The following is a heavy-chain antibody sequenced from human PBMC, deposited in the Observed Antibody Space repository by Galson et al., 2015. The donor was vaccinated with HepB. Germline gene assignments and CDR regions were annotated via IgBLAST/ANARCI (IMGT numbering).Heavy chain of an antibody. CDR2: INPKSGGT. Sequence: SVKVSCKASGYTFTGQHIHWVRQTPRQGLEWMAWINPKSGGTGYAQKFQGRVIVTMDTSISTAYMELSRLTSDDTAVYYCARVIWGRLTAYVAFDLWGQGTMVTVSS. CDR3: ARVIWGRLTAYVAFDL. J-gene: IGHJ3*01. V-gene: IGHV1-2*02. D-gene: IGHD2-21*02. CDR1: GYTFTGQH.